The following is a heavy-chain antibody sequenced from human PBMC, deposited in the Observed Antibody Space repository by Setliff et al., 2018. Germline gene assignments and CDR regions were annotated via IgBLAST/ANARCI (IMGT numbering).Heavy chain of an antibody. CDR2: SKSKTAGGAI. V-gene: IGHV3-15*07. CDR3: TTDRAACSGSSCYNGFDV. Sequence: GESLKISCAASGFTFSYAWMHWVRQAPGKGLEWVGRSKSKTAGGAIDYAAPVKGRFTISRDDSKNTLYLQMRSXKTEDTAMYYCTTDRAACSGSSCYNGFDVWGQGTMVTVSS. D-gene: IGHD2-2*02. CDR1: GFTFSYAW. J-gene: IGHJ3*01.